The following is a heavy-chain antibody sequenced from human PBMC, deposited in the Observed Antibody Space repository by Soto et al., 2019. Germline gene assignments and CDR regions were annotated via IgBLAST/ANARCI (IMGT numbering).Heavy chain of an antibody. CDR1: GFTFVTYG. Sequence: PWGSLRLSCAASGFTFVTYGIHFFRHAPGKGLEWVASIWHDGSKRHYTDSVKGRFTISRDNSKNTVDLQMSSLRVDDTAVYYCARDRITVPDVLPGYWGQGTLVTVSS. V-gene: IGHV3-33*01. J-gene: IGHJ4*02. CDR3: ARDRITVPDVLPGY. D-gene: IGHD6-19*01. CDR2: IWHDGSKR.